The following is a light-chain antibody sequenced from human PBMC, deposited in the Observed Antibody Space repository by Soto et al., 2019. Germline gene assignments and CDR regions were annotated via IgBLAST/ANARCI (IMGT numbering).Light chain of an antibody. V-gene: IGLV1-40*01. CDR3: QSYDSSLRGWV. CDR1: SSNIGANYD. CDR2: GDS. Sequence: QSVLTQPPSVSGAPGQRVTISCTGSSSNIGANYDVHWYQHLPGTAPRLLISGDSNRPSGVPDRFSGSKSGTSASLGITGLRAEDEADYYCQSYDSSLRGWVFGGGTKVTVL. J-gene: IGLJ3*02.